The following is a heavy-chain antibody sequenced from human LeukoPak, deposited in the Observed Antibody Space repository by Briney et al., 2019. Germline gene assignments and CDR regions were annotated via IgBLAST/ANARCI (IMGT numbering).Heavy chain of an antibody. Sequence: GGSLRLSCAASGFTFSNYWMHWVRQAPGKGLVWVSRINSDGSTATYADSVKGRFTTSRDNAKKTLYVQMNSLRAEDTAVYYCAREVGGSLGDAFDIWGQGTMVTVSS. D-gene: IGHD2-15*01. CDR2: INSDGSTA. J-gene: IGHJ3*02. CDR3: AREVGGSLGDAFDI. CDR1: GFTFSNYW. V-gene: IGHV3-74*03.